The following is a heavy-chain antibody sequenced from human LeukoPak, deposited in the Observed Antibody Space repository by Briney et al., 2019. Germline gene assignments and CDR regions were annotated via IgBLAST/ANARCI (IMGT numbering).Heavy chain of an antibody. J-gene: IGHJ4*02. D-gene: IGHD2-8*01. V-gene: IGHV1-18*01. Sequence: ASVKVSCKASGYTFTSYGISWVRQAPGQGLEWMGWISAYNGNTNYAQKLQGRVTMTTDTSTTTAYMELRGLRSDDTAVYYCARWIPGMVYAQYYFDYWGQGTLVTVSS. CDR3: ARWIPGMVYAQYYFDY. CDR2: ISAYNGNT. CDR1: GYTFTSYG.